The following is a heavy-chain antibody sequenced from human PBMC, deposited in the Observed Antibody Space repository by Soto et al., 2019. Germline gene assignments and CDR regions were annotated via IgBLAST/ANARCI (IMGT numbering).Heavy chain of an antibody. D-gene: IGHD6-19*01. CDR3: ARDGAVAGTGFDY. J-gene: IGHJ4*02. V-gene: IGHV3-30-3*01. CDR1: GLTFSSYA. CDR2: ISYDGSNK. Sequence: GGSLRLSCAASGLTFSSYAMHWVRQAPGKGLEWVAVISYDGSNKYYADSVKGRFTISRDNSKNTLYLQMNSLRAEDTAVYYCARDGAVAGTGFDYWGQGTLVTVSS.